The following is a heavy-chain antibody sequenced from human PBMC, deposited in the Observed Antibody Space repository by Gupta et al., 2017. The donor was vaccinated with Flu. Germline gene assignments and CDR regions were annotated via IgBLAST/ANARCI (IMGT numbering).Heavy chain of an antibody. V-gene: IGHV3-73*02. J-gene: IGHJ4*02. Sequence: EVQLVESGGGLVQPGGSLRLSCAVSGFNFSDAAVPWVRQASGKGLEWIGRIRTKPNNYATAYSPSLKGRFFISRDDSRSTAYLQMNSLKIDDTALYYCTRLGPGVIFDYWGQGTLVTVSS. D-gene: IGHD3-10*01. CDR2: IRTKPNNYAT. CDR3: TRLGPGVIFDY. CDR1: GFNFSDAA.